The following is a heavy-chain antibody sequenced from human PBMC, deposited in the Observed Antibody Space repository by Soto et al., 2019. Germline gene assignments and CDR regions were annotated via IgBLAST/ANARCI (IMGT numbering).Heavy chain of an antibody. V-gene: IGHV1-18*01. Sequence: ASVKVSCKASGYTFTSYGISWVRQAPGQGLEWMGWISAYNGNTNYAQKLQGRVTMTTDTSTSTAYMELRSLRSDDTAVYNCAGDSSGGSVYSSYNMAVGGKGTRVTVS. CDR2: ISAYNGNT. CDR1: GYTFTSYG. D-gene: IGHD6-25*01. J-gene: IGHJ6*03. CDR3: AGDSSGGSVYSSYNMAV.